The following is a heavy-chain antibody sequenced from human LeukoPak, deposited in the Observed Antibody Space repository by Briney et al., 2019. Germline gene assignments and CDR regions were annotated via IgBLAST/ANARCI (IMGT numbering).Heavy chain of an antibody. CDR2: INHSGST. Sequence: SETLSLTCSVSGGSISGSSYYWGWIRQPPGKGLEWIGEINHSGSTNYNPSLKSRVTISVDTSKNQFSLKLSSVTAADTAVYYCARYATVTTYYFDYWGQGTLVTVSS. V-gene: IGHV4-39*07. CDR1: GGSISGSSYY. J-gene: IGHJ4*02. D-gene: IGHD4-11*01. CDR3: ARYATVTTYYFDY.